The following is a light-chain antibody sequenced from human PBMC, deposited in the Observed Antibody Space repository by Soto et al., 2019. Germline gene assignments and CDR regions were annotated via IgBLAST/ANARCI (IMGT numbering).Light chain of an antibody. V-gene: IGLV3-1*01. CDR3: QAWDSSIAV. CDR2: QHS. J-gene: IGLJ3*02. Sequence: SYELTQPPSVSVSPGQTASITCSGDKLGNEYVFWYQQRPGQSPVLVIYQHSMRPSGISARFSGSTSGNTATLTISGTQTADEADYYCQAWDSSIAVFGGGTKLTDL. CDR1: KLGNEY.